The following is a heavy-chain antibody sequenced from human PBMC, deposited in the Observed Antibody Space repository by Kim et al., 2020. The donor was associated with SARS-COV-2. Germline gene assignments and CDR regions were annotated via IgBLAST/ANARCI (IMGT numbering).Heavy chain of an antibody. J-gene: IGHJ3*02. V-gene: IGHV1-3*01. D-gene: IGHD1-26*01. CDR3: ASGGIVGATTLDAFDI. CDR2: INAGNGNT. Sequence: ASVKVSCKASGYTFTSYAMHWVRQAPGQRLEWMGWINAGNGNTKYSQKFQGRVTITRDTSASTAYMELSSLRSEDTAVYYCASGGIVGATTLDAFDIWGQGTMVTVSS. CDR1: GYTFTSYA.